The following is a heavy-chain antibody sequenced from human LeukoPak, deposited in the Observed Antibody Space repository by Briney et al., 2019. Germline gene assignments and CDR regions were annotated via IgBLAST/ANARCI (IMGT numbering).Heavy chain of an antibody. D-gene: IGHD1-7*01. J-gene: IGHJ4*02. CDR2: IKPDGSEK. Sequence: GGSLRLSCAASGFTFSDFYMNWVRQAPGKGLEWVANIKPDGSEKRYVDSVKGRFTISRDNAKNSLYLQMNSLRAEDTAVYYCARVVGTDEGADYWGQGTLVTVSS. V-gene: IGHV3-7*04. CDR1: GFTFSDFY. CDR3: ARVVGTDEGADY.